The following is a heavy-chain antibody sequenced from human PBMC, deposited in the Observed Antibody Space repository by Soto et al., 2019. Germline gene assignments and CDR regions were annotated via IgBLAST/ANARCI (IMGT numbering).Heavy chain of an antibody. V-gene: IGHV5-10-1*01. CDR1: GYSFAGYW. J-gene: IGHJ4*02. CDR3: ARQIYDSDTGPNFQYYFDS. D-gene: IGHD3-22*01. Sequence: GASLKISCQGSGYSFAGYWITWVRQKPGKGLEWMGRIDPSDSQTYYSPSFRGHVTISVTKSITTVFLQWSSLRASDTAMYYCARQIYDSDTGPNFQYYFDSWGQGTPVTVSS. CDR2: IDPSDSQT.